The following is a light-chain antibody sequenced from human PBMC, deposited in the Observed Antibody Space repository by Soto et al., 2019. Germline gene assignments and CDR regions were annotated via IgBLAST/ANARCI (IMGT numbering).Light chain of an antibody. J-gene: IGKJ1*01. CDR2: GAS. V-gene: IGKV3-20*01. CDR3: QQYGSSTGT. CDR1: QSVSSSY. Sequence: EIVLTQSPGTLSLYPGERATLSCRASQSVSSSYLAWYQQKPGQAPRLLIYGASSRATGIPDRFSGSGSGTDFTRTITRLEAEDFAVYYCQQYGSSTGTFCQGTKVEI.